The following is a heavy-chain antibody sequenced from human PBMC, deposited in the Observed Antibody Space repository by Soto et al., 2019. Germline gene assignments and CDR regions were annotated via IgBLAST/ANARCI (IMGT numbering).Heavy chain of an antibody. Sequence: SETLSLTCTVSCGSVSSGSYYWSWIRQPPGKGLEWIGYIYYSGSTNYNPSLKSRVTISVDTSKNQFSLKLSSVTAADTAVYYCASRVRGYSYGRTDYWGQGTLVTVSS. CDR3: ASRVRGYSYGRTDY. CDR1: CGSVSSGSYY. J-gene: IGHJ4*02. D-gene: IGHD5-18*01. V-gene: IGHV4-61*01. CDR2: IYYSGST.